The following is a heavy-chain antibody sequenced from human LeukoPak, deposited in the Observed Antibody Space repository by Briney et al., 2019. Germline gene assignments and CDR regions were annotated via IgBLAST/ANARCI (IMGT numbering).Heavy chain of an antibody. CDR1: GYTFTSYG. D-gene: IGHD4-11*01. Sequence: ASVTVSCKASGYTFTSYGISWVRQAPGQGLEWMGWISAYNGNTNYAQKLQGRVTMTTDTSTSTAYMELRSLRSDDTAVYYCARGDTVTMYYYYGMDVWGQGTTVTVSS. J-gene: IGHJ6*02. V-gene: IGHV1-18*01. CDR3: ARGDTVTMYYYYGMDV. CDR2: ISAYNGNT.